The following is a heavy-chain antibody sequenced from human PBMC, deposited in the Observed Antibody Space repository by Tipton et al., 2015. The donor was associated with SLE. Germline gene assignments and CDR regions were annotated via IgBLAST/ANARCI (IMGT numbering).Heavy chain of an antibody. CDR2: INHSGNT. J-gene: IGHJ4*02. CDR1: GASLSSFF. Sequence: TLSLTCTVSGASLSSFFWAWIRQPPGKGLEWIGEINHSGNTNFNPSLGSRATVSVDTSNNQFSLRLSSVTAAGTATYYCARGGLFWSPSLVAANYFDSWSQGTLVTVSS. CDR3: ARGGLFWSPSLVAANYFDS. V-gene: IGHV4-34*01. D-gene: IGHD3-3*01.